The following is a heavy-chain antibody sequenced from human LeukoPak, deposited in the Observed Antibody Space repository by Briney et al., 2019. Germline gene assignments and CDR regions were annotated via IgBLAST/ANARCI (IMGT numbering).Heavy chain of an antibody. CDR2: ISGSGGST. Sequence: HPGGSLRLSCAASGFTFSSYAMSWVRQAPGKGLEWVSAISGSGGSTYYADSVKGRFTISRDNSKNTLYLQMNSLRAEDTAVYYCAQVVAATPIIDYWGQGTLVTVSS. V-gene: IGHV3-23*01. CDR1: GFTFSSYA. J-gene: IGHJ4*02. CDR3: AQVVAATPIIDY. D-gene: IGHD2-15*01.